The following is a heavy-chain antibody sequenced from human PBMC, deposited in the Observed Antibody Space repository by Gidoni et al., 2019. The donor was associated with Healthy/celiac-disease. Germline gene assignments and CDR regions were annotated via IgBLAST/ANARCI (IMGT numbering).Heavy chain of an antibody. D-gene: IGHD1-26*01. CDR2: INSDGSST. Sequence: EVQLVESVGGLGQPGGSLRLACAASGFPFSSYWMHWVRQAPGKGLVWVSRINSDGSSTSYADSVTGRFTISRDNAKNTLYLQMNSLRAEDTSVYYFALGAWGYWGQGTLVTVSS. CDR1: GFPFSSYW. J-gene: IGHJ4*02. V-gene: IGHV3-74*01. CDR3: ALGAWGY.